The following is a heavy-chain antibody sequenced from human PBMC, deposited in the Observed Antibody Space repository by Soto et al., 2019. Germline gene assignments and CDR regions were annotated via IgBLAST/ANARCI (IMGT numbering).Heavy chain of an antibody. Sequence: PSETLSLTCAVSGGSISSSNWWSWVRQPPGKGLEWIGGIYHSGSTNYNPSLKSRVTISVDKSKNQFSLKLSSVTAADTAVYYCARGSQGYYYGMDVWGQGTTVTVSS. CDR1: GGSISSSNW. J-gene: IGHJ6*02. V-gene: IGHV4-4*02. CDR2: IYHSGST. CDR3: ARGSQGYYYGMDV.